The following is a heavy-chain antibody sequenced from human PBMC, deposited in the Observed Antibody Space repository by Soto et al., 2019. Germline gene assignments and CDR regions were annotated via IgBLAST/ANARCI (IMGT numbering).Heavy chain of an antibody. CDR3: ARKPYSHYYGMDV. V-gene: IGHV1-18*01. J-gene: IGHJ6*02. D-gene: IGHD2-21*01. CDR1: GYIFSDYG. CDR2: IIPYNDNT. Sequence: ASVKVSCKASGYIFSDYGINWVRLAPGQGLEWMGWIIPYNDNTKYAENFQGRVTLTTDTSTNTVYMELRSLTPDDTGVYFCARKPYSHYYGMDVWGQGASVTVSS.